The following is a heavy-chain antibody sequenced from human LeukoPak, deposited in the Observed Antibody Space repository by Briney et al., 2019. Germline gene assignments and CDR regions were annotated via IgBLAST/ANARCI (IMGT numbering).Heavy chain of an antibody. V-gene: IGHV1-69*13. Sequence: SVKVSCKASGYTFTSYGISWVRQAPGQGLEWMGGIIPIFGTTNYAQKFQGRVTISADESTNTAYMELSSLRSEDTAVYYCARDLVPYGSGNSMGDWGQGTLVTVSS. CDR2: IIPIFGTT. CDR1: GYTFTSYG. CDR3: ARDLVPYGSGNSMGD. J-gene: IGHJ4*02. D-gene: IGHD3-10*01.